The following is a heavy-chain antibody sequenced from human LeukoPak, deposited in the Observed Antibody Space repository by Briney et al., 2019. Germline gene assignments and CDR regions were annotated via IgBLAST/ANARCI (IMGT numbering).Heavy chain of an antibody. Sequence: GGSLRLSCAASGFTFSDYYMSWIRQAPGKGLVWVSRINSDGSSTSYADSVKGRFTISRDNAKNTLYLQMNSLRAEDTAVYYCARSRKSSGGFDYWGQGTLVTVSS. CDR2: INSDGSST. D-gene: IGHD6-19*01. J-gene: IGHJ4*02. V-gene: IGHV3-74*01. CDR3: ARSRKSSGGFDY. CDR1: GFTFSDYY.